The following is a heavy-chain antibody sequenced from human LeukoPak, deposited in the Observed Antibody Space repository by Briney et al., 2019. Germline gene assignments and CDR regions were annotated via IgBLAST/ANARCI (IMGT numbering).Heavy chain of an antibody. V-gene: IGHV3-48*04. CDR1: GFPFSTYS. D-gene: IGHD6-19*01. CDR2: ISSSGSTI. J-gene: IGHJ4*02. Sequence: PGGSLRLSCAASGFPFSTYSMNWVRRAPGKGLEWVSYISSSGSTIYYADSVKGRFTISRDNAKNSLYLQMNSLRAEDTAVYYCARGGYSSGWYQGVRYFDYWGQGTLVTVSS. CDR3: ARGGYSSGWYQGVRYFDY.